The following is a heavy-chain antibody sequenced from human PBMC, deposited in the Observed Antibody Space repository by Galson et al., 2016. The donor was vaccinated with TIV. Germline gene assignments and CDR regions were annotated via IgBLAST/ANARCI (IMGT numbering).Heavy chain of an antibody. D-gene: IGHD3-22*01. CDR2: IDWDDDK. J-gene: IGHJ4*02. V-gene: IGHV2-70*11. Sequence: PALVKPTQTLTLTCTFSGFSLNTDGMCVNWIRQPPGKALEWLARIDWDDDKSYSSSLKTRLTISKDTSKNQVVLTMTNMEPVDTATYYCARISGYYDSSGHYIPRSFDYWGQGALVTVSS. CDR1: GFSLNTDGMC. CDR3: ARISGYYDSSGHYIPRSFDY.